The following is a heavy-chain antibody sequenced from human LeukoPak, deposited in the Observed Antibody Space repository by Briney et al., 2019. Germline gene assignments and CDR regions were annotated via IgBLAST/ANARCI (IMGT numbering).Heavy chain of an antibody. CDR1: GYTFTAYY. CDR3: ARDGDYGSGSYYRGFFDY. CDR2: IHANSGGT. J-gene: IGHJ4*02. D-gene: IGHD3-10*01. Sequence: ASVTVSCTASGYTFTAYYMHWVRQAPGQGLEWMGWIHANSGGTNYAQRFQGRVTMTRDTSISTAYMELSRLRSDDTAVYYCARDGDYGSGSYYRGFFDYWGQGTQVTVSS. V-gene: IGHV1-2*02.